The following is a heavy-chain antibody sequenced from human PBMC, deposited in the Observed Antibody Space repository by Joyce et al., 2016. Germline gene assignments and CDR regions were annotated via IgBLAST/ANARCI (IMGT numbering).Heavy chain of an antibody. Sequence: QVQLVESGGGVVQPGGSLRLSCAASGFTFRGYGMHWVRQAPGKGVQWVAVISYDGSEKYYADSVKGRFAISRDNSKNTLYLQMNSLRAEDTALYYCARAEAGIWGEFDYWGQGTLVTVSS. CDR3: ARAEAGIWGEFDY. CDR2: ISYDGSEK. D-gene: IGHD6-19*01. CDR1: GFTFRGYG. J-gene: IGHJ4*02. V-gene: IGHV3-33*01.